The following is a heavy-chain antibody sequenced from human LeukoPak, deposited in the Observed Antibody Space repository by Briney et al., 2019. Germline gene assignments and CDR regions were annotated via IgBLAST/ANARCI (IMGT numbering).Heavy chain of an antibody. D-gene: IGHD2-8*01. V-gene: IGHV3-23*01. J-gene: IGHJ6*02. CDR2: ISGSGGST. CDR1: GFTFSSYA. Sequence: PGGSLRLSCAAPGFTFSSYAMSWVRQAPGKGLEWVSAISGSGGSTYYADSVKGRFTISRDNSKNTLYLQMNSLRAEDTAVYYCAGMLLTSRSYYYYGMDVWGQGTTVTVSS. CDR3: AGMLLTSRSYYYYGMDV.